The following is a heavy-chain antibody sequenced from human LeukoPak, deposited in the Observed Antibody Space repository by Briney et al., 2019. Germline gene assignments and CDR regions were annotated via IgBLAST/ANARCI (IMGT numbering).Heavy chain of an antibody. CDR2: ITPFNGNT. Sequence: GASVKVSCKASGYTFTYRYLHWVRQAPGQALEWMGWITPFNGNTNYAHKFQDRVTITTDRSMSTAYMELSSLRSEDTAMYYCASSGYDAFDIWGQGTMVTVSS. CDR3: ASSGYDAFDI. V-gene: IGHV1-45*02. J-gene: IGHJ3*02. CDR1: GYTFTYRY. D-gene: IGHD6-25*01.